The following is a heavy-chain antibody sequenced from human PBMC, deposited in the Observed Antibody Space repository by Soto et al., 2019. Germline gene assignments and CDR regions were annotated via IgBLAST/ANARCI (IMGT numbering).Heavy chain of an antibody. D-gene: IGHD6-19*01. Sequence: GSLRLGCAASGFTVSSYGMHWVRQAPGKGLEWVAVIWYDGINKYYADSVKGRFTISRDNSKNTLYLQMNSLRAEDTAVYYCARDWSGENSSGWLTSYYYYYGMDVWGQGTTVTVSS. J-gene: IGHJ6*02. CDR1: GFTVSSYG. CDR2: IWYDGINK. V-gene: IGHV3-33*01. CDR3: ARDWSGENSSGWLTSYYYYYGMDV.